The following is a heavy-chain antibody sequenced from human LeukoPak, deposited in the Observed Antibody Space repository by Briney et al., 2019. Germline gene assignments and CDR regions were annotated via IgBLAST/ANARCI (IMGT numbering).Heavy chain of an antibody. V-gene: IGHV4-39*06. Sequence: PSETLSLTCTVSGGSISSSSYYWGWIRQPPGKGLEWIGSIYYSGSTYYSPSLKSRVTISVDTSKNQFPLKLSSVTAADTAVYYRARDVVAYSSSSFDYWGQGTLVTVSS. J-gene: IGHJ4*02. CDR3: ARDVVAYSSSSFDY. CDR1: GGSISSSSYY. CDR2: IYYSGST. D-gene: IGHD6-6*01.